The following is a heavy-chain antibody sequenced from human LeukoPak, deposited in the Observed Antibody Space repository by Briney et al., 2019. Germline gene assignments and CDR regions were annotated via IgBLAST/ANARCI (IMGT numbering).Heavy chain of an antibody. V-gene: IGHV4-39*01. Sequence: SETLSLTCIVSGGSISSNNYYWGWIRQPPGKGLEWIGSIHYSGSTYHNPSLKSRVTISVDTSKNQFSLKLYSVTAADTAVYYCARGGAGRSSWYVRLWFDPWGQGTLVTVSS. CDR1: GGSISSNNYY. CDR2: IHYSGST. D-gene: IGHD6-13*01. CDR3: ARGGAGRSSWYVRLWFDP. J-gene: IGHJ5*02.